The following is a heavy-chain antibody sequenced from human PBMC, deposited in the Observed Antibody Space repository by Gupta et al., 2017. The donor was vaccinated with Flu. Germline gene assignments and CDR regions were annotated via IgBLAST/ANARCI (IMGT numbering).Heavy chain of an antibody. CDR3: ARGNPPRITILREERNGEFDS. Sequence: EVQLVESGGGLVKPGGSLRLSCAASGFAFSTYSMNWVRQAPGKGLEWVSSISSASTFISYADSVKGRFTVSRDNAKNSLYLQMNSLRAEDTAVYYCARGNPPRITILREERNGEFDSWGQVTLVTVS. CDR2: ISSASTFI. J-gene: IGHJ4*02. V-gene: IGHV3-21*02. CDR1: GFAFSTYS. D-gene: IGHD3-3*01.